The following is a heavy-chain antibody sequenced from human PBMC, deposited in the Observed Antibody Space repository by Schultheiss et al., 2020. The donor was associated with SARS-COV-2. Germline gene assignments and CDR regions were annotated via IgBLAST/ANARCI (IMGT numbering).Heavy chain of an antibody. D-gene: IGHD6-6*01. CDR1: GGSISSSNW. V-gene: IGHV4-4*02. J-gene: IGHJ4*02. Sequence: SETLSLTCTVSGGSISSSNWWSWVRQPPGKGLEWIGEIYHSGSTNYNPSLKSRVTISVDTSKNQFSLKLSSVTAADTAVYYCARASIAARLLPFDYWGQGTLVTVSS. CDR3: ARASIAARLLPFDY. CDR2: IYHSGST.